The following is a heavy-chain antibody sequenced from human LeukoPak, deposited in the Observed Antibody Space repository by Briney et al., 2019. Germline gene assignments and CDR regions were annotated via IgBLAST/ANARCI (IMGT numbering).Heavy chain of an antibody. J-gene: IGHJ4*02. Sequence: QPGASLRLSCAASVFTFSSYWMSWVRQAPGEGLEWVANIKQDGSEKYYVDSEQGRFTIPRDNANNALYLQMNSLRAEDTAVYYCARDVLGGFDYWGEGTLVTVSS. V-gene: IGHV3-7*04. CDR1: VFTFSSYW. CDR2: IKQDGSEK. D-gene: IGHD2-8*01. CDR3: ARDVLGGFDY.